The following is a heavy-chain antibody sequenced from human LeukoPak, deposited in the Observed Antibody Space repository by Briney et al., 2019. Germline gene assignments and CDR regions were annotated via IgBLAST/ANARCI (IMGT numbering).Heavy chain of an antibody. CDR2: VSGRGT. Sequence: LAGGSLRLSFAAPGFNFSYYAMTWVRQAPGKVLDWVSGVSGRGTFYAESVRGRFTISRDNSKNMLFLQMNSLRGDDTAVYYCAKELAAADNPAFDYWGQGILVTVSS. CDR1: GFNFSYYA. J-gene: IGHJ4*02. CDR3: AKELAAADNPAFDY. D-gene: IGHD6-13*01. V-gene: IGHV3-23*01.